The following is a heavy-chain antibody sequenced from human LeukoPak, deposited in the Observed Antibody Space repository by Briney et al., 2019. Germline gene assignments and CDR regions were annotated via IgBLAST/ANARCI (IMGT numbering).Heavy chain of an antibody. Sequence: SETLSLTCTVSGYSISSGYYWAWIRQPPGKGLEWIGSIYHSGSTYYNPSLKSRVTISVDTSKNQFSLKLSSVTAADTAVYYCASDSRAVAGFDPWGQGTLVTVSS. V-gene: IGHV4-38-2*02. CDR2: IYHSGST. CDR3: ASDSRAVAGFDP. D-gene: IGHD6-19*01. J-gene: IGHJ5*02. CDR1: GYSISSGYY.